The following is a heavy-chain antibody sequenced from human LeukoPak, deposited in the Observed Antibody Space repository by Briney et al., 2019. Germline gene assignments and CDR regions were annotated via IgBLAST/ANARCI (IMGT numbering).Heavy chain of an antibody. CDR1: GGSISSGGYS. Sequence: SETLSLTCTVSGGSISSGGYSWSWIRQPPGKGLEWIGYIYHSGSTYYNPSLKSRVTISVDRSKNQFSLKLSSVTAADTAVYYCARTPLVGATGAFDIWGQGTMVTVSS. J-gene: IGHJ3*02. V-gene: IGHV4-30-2*01. CDR3: ARTPLVGATGAFDI. D-gene: IGHD1-26*01. CDR2: IYHSGST.